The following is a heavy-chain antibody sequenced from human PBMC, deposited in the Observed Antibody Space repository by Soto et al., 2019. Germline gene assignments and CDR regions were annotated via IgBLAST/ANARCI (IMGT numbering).Heavy chain of an antibody. CDR2: IYYSGST. V-gene: IGHV4-59*01. J-gene: IGHJ6*03. Sequence: QVQLQESGPGLVKPSETLSLTCTVSGGSISSYYWSWIRQPPGKGLEWIGYIYYSGSTNYNPSLKSRVTISVDTSKNQFSLKLSSVTAADTAVYYCARGGGYFGPYYYMDVWGKGTTVTVSS. CDR3: ARGGGYFGPYYYMDV. CDR1: GGSISSYY. D-gene: IGHD1-26*01.